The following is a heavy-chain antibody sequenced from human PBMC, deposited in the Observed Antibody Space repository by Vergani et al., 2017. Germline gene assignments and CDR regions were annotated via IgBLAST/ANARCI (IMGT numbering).Heavy chain of an antibody. Sequence: EVQLVQYGAEVKKPGATVQISCKVSGYTFTDYYMNWVQQAPGKGLEWMGLVDPEDGETIYAEKFQGRVTITADTSTDTAYMELSSLRSEDTAVYYCAIVGENPFFTGPKGVDYWGQGTLVTVSS. V-gene: IGHV1-69-2*01. J-gene: IGHJ4*02. D-gene: IGHD3-9*01. CDR2: VDPEDGET. CDR1: GYTFTDYY. CDR3: AIVGENPFFTGPKGVDY.